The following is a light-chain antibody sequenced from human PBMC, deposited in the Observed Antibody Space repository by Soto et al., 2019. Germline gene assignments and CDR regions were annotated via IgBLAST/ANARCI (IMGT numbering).Light chain of an antibody. CDR1: SSDVGGYNY. V-gene: IGLV2-14*01. J-gene: IGLJ3*02. CDR2: EVT. Sequence: QSALAQPASVSGSPGQSITISCTGTSSDVGGYNYVSWYQQHPGKAPKLLLSEVTDRAPGVSNRFSGSKSGDTASLTISGLQAEDEADDHCSSYTSASTVVFGGGTQLTVL. CDR3: SSYTSASTVV.